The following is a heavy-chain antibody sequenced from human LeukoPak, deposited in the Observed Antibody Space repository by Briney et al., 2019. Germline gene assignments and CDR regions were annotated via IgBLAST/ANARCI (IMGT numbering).Heavy chain of an antibody. Sequence: SETLSLTCAVYGGSFSGYYWSWIRQPPGKGLEWIGYIYYSGSTNYNPSLKSRVTISVDTSKNQFSLKLSSVTAADTAVYYCASDIYGSGSYYKGDYYYYMDVWGKGTTVTVSS. J-gene: IGHJ6*03. D-gene: IGHD3-10*01. V-gene: IGHV4-59*01. CDR2: IYYSGST. CDR3: ASDIYGSGSYYKGDYYYYMDV. CDR1: GGSFSGYY.